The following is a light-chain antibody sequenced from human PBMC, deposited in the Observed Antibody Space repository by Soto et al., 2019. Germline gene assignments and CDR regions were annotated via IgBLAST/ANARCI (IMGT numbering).Light chain of an antibody. CDR3: QQYHDSPLT. Sequence: ETVLTQSPGTLSLSPGERATLSCRASQTVGSYLAWYRQKPGQAPSLLVYGASRRATGVPGRFSGSGSGTDFTLTISVLEPDDFALYVCQQYHDSPLTFGQGTTVEI. J-gene: IGKJ1*01. CDR1: QTVGSY. V-gene: IGKV3-20*01. CDR2: GAS.